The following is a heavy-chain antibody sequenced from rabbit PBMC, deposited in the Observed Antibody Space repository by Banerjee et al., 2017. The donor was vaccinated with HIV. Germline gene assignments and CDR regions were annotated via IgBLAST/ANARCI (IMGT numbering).Heavy chain of an antibody. V-gene: IGHV1S45*01. D-gene: IGHD8-1*01. CDR1: GFSFSSSYY. Sequence: QEQLEESGGDLVKPGASLTLTCTASGFSFSSSYYMCWVRQAPGKGLEWIGCIYTGSSDNTYYASWAKGRFTISKTSSTTVTLQMTSLTAADTATYFCARGGVGTTYPYGGMDLWGQGTLVTVS. J-gene: IGHJ6*01. CDR3: ARGGVGTTYPYGGMDL. CDR2: IYTGSSDNT.